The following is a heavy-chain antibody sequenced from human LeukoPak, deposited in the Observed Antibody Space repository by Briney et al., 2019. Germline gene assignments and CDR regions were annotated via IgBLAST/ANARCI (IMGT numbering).Heavy chain of an antibody. CDR1: GGSINSSTYY. Sequence: SETLSLTCTVSGGSINSSTYYWAWVRQPPGKGLEWIASIYYSGTTYFNPSLKSRVTISLDTSRNQFSLKLSSVTAADTAMYYCARQGYADFSSRPFDYWGQGTLVTVSS. CDR3: ARQGYADFSSRPFDY. D-gene: IGHD4-17*01. J-gene: IGHJ4*02. V-gene: IGHV4-39*01. CDR2: IYYSGTT.